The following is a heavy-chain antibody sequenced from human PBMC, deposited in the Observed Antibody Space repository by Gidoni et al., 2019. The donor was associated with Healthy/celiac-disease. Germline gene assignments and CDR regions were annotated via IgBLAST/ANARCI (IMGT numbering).Heavy chain of an antibody. V-gene: IGHV4-31*03. CDR2: SYYSGST. D-gene: IGHD3-10*01. CDR3: ARVRMVRGVIINDY. Sequence: VQLQESGSGLVKPSQTLSLTCTVSGGSISSGGYYWSWIRQHPGKGLEWIGYSYYSGSTYYNPSLKSRVTISVDTSKNQFSLKLSSVTAADTAVYYCARVRMVRGVIINDYWGQGTLVTVSS. J-gene: IGHJ4*02. CDR1: GGSISSGGYY.